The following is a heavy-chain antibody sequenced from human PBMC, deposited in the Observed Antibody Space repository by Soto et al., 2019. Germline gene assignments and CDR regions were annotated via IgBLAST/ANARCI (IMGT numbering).Heavy chain of an antibody. D-gene: IGHD3-22*01. V-gene: IGHV3-21*01. Sequence: PGGSLRPSCAASGFTFSTYSMNWVRQAPGKGLEWVSSISSSSYIYYADSVKGRFTISRDNAKNSLYLQMNSLRAEDTAVYYCARDYYYDSSGYYAGFDYWGQGT. CDR2: ISSSSYI. CDR3: ARDYYYDSSGYYAGFDY. CDR1: GFTFSTYS. J-gene: IGHJ4*02.